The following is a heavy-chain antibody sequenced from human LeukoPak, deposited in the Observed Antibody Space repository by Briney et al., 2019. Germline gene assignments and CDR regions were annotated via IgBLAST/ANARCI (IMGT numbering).Heavy chain of an antibody. J-gene: IGHJ6*02. D-gene: IGHD2-2*02. CDR1: GGSISSSNW. Sequence: PSGTLSLTCAVSGGSISSSNWWSWVRQPPGKGLEWIGEIYHSGGTNYNPSLKSRVTISVDTSKNQFSLKLSSVTAADTAVYYCARDGGCSSTSCYNPNYYYYGMDVWGQGTTVTVSS. CDR2: IYHSGGT. CDR3: ARDGGCSSTSCYNPNYYYYGMDV. V-gene: IGHV4-4*02.